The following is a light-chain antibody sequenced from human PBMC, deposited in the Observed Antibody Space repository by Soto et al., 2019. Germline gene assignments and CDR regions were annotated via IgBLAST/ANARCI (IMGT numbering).Light chain of an antibody. CDR2: GAS. J-gene: IGKJ4*01. Sequence: EKVMTQSPATLSVSPGERATLSCRASQSVSSNLAWYQQKPGQAPRLLIYGASTRATGIPARFSGSGSGTEFTLTISRLEPEDFAVYYCQQYGSSLLTFGGGTKVDIK. V-gene: IGKV3-15*01. CDR1: QSVSSN. CDR3: QQYGSSLLT.